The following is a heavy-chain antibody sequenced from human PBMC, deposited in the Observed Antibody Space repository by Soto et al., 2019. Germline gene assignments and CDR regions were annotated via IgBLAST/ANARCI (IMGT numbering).Heavy chain of an antibody. CDR1: GYSFTSYW. Sequence: PGESLKISCKGSGYSFTSYWIAWVRQMPGKGLEWMGIIFPYDSDTRYSPSFQGQVTISADKSIKTAYLQWSTLKASDTAIYYCARSATYYDSMDVWGQGTTVTVSS. V-gene: IGHV5-51*01. D-gene: IGHD3-3*01. CDR3: ARSATYYDSMDV. J-gene: IGHJ6*02. CDR2: IFPYDSDT.